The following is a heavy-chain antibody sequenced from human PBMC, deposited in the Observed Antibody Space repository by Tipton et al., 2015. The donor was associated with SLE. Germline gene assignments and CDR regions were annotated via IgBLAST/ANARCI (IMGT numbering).Heavy chain of an antibody. CDR3: ARHTSQSCSYASCHPNWYGT. Sequence: LRLSCAVYGGSFSGYYWSWIRQPPGKGLEWIGEINHSGSTNHNPSLKSRVTISFNTSANQFSLKLSSVSAADTAVYYCARHTSQSCSYASCHPNWYGTWGQGTLVTVSS. D-gene: IGHD2-2*01. CDR1: GGSFSGYY. V-gene: IGHV4-34*01. CDR2: INHSGST. J-gene: IGHJ5*02.